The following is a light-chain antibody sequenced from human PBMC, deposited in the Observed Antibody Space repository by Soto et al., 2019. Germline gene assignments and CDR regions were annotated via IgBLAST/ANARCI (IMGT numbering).Light chain of an antibody. CDR3: SSYTSSSTLYV. Sequence: QSALTQPASVSGSPGQSITISCTGTSSDVGGYNYVSWYQQHPGKAPKLMIYDVSNRPSGVSNLFSGSKSGNTASLTISGLHAEDEADYYCSSYTSSSTLYVFGTGTKLTVL. V-gene: IGLV2-14*01. J-gene: IGLJ1*01. CDR1: SSDVGGYNY. CDR2: DVS.